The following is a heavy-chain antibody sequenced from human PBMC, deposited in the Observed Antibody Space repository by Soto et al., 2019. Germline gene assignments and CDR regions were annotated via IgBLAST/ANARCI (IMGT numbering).Heavy chain of an antibody. CDR1: GYSFTTYG. J-gene: IGHJ4*02. Sequence: QVHLVQSGAEVKKPGASVKVSCKTSGYSFTTYGIIWVRQAPGQGLEWMGWIGGYRGNTIYAQKFQGRVTMTTDTSTSTGYLELRSLRSDDTAVYYCARDYPHSRDIIVDVPDPEFHYWGQGTLVTVSS. V-gene: IGHV1-18*01. D-gene: IGHD2-15*01. CDR3: ARDYPHSRDIIVDVPDPEFHY. CDR2: IGGYRGNT.